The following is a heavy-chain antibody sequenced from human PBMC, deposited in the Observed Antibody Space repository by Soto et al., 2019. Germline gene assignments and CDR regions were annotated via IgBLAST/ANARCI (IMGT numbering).Heavy chain of an antibody. CDR2: ISGSGST. CDR3: AKALRFTFTTGYYMDV. J-gene: IGHJ6*03. Sequence: EVQLLESGGGLVQPGGSLRLSCAASGFTVSSYAMSWVRQAPGKGLEWVSVISGSGSTYSADSVKGRFTIYRDSSKNTVYRQMNSLRAEDTAVYYCAKALRFTFTTGYYMDVWGRGPTVTVSS. D-gene: IGHD3-16*01. V-gene: IGHV3-23*01. CDR1: GFTVSSYA.